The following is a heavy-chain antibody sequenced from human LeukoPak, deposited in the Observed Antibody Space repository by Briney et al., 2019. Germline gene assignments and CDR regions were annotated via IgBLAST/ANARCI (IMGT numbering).Heavy chain of an antibody. CDR2: IGSSGGST. CDR3: ARPVGITNRVMEDY. V-gene: IGHV3-23*01. D-gene: IGHD2-8*01. Sequence: PGGSLRLSCAASGFTFGNYAMSWFRRAPGKGLEWVSSIGSSGGSTYYIDSVKGRFTISRDNYKNTLSLQMNSLRAEDTAVYYCARPVGITNRVMEDYWGHGTLVTVSS. J-gene: IGHJ4*01. CDR1: GFTFGNYA.